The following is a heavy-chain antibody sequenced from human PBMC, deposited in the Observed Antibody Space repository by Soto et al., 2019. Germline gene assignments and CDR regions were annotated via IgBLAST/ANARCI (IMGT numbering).Heavy chain of an antibody. CDR3: ARDLAAAGPFDC. Sequence: QVQLVQSGAEVKKPGASVKVSCKASGYTFTNYAFSWVRQAPGQGLEWMGWISAYNGNTNYPQKLQGRVPMTTDTSRSTAYMELRSLRSDDTAVYYCARDLAAAGPFDCWGQGTLVTVSS. D-gene: IGHD6-13*01. J-gene: IGHJ4*02. CDR2: ISAYNGNT. CDR1: GYTFTNYA. V-gene: IGHV1-18*01.